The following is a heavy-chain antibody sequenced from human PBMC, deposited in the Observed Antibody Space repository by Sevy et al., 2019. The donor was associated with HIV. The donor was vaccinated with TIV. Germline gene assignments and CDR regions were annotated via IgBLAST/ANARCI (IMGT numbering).Heavy chain of an antibody. J-gene: IGHJ4*02. CDR3: AKGDYYYDSSGYPFDC. CDR2: ISGSGGST. V-gene: IGHV3-23*01. Sequence: GGSLRLSCAASGFTFSSYAMSWVRQAPGKGLEWVSGISGSGGSTNYADSVNDRFTISRDNSKNTLYLQMNTLRAEDTAVYYCAKGDYYYDSSGYPFDCWGQGTLVTVSS. D-gene: IGHD3-22*01. CDR1: GFTFSSYA.